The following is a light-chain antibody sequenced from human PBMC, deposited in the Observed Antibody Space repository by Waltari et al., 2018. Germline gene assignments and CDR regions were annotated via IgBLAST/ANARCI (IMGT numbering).Light chain of an antibody. V-gene: IGLV2-23*02. Sequence: QSALTQPAPVSGSPGQSITISCTGPSSDVGSYNLVSWYQHHPGKAPNLMIFEVSERPSGVSNRFSGSKSGNTASLTISGLQAEDEADYYCCSYAGSSTPVVFGGGTKLTVV. CDR2: EVS. CDR3: CSYAGSSTPVV. J-gene: IGLJ2*01. CDR1: SSDVGSYNL.